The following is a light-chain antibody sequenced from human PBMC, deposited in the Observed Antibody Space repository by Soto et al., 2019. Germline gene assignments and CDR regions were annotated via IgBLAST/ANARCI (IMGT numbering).Light chain of an antibody. J-gene: IGKJ2*01. Sequence: EIVMTQSPATLSVSPGERATLSCRASQSVSSKLAWYQQKPGQAPRLLIYGASTRATGIPARFSGSGSGTEFTLTISSLQSEDFAVYYCQQYNNWPPTFGQRTKLEIK. CDR3: QQYNNWPPT. CDR1: QSVSSK. CDR2: GAS. V-gene: IGKV3-15*01.